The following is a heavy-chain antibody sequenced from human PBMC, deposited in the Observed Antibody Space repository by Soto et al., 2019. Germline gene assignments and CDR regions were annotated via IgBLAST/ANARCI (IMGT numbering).Heavy chain of an antibody. CDR2: ISYDGSNK. CDR1: GFTFSSYG. D-gene: IGHD5-18*01. V-gene: IGHV3-30*03. CDR3: ARKYQDTAMGVGY. J-gene: IGHJ4*02. Sequence: QVQLVESGGGVVQPGRSLRLSCAASGFTFSSYGMHWVRQAPGKGLEWVAVISYDGSNKYYADSVKGRFTISRDNSKNTLYLQMNSLRAEDTAVYYCARKYQDTAMGVGYWGQGTLVTVSS.